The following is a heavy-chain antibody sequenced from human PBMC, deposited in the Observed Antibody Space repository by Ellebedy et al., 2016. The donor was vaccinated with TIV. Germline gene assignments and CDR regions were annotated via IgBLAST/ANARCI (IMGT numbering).Heavy chain of an antibody. Sequence: MPSETLSLTCTVSGGSISSYYWSWIRQPPGKGLEWIGEINHSGSTNYNPSLKSRVTISVDTSKNQFSLKLSSVTAADTAVYYCARGYWSGYCSSTSCYNRDDAFDIWGQGTMVTVSS. CDR2: INHSGST. CDR3: ARGYWSGYCSSTSCYNRDDAFDI. J-gene: IGHJ3*02. V-gene: IGHV4-34*01. CDR1: GGSISSYY. D-gene: IGHD2-2*02.